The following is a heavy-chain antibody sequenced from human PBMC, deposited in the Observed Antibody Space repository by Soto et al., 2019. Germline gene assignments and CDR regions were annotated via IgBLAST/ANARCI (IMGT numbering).Heavy chain of an antibody. D-gene: IGHD3-22*01. CDR3: ARTGSYYYDSSGYFWPAFDI. V-gene: IGHV4-39*01. Sequence: PSETLSLTCTVSGGSINSSNYYWGWIHQPPGKGLEWIGSIYYSGSNYYNPSLKTRVSIFVDTSKNQFSLKLSSVTAADTAVYYCARTGSYYYDSSGYFWPAFDIWGQGTMVTVSS. CDR1: GGSINSSNYY. J-gene: IGHJ3*02. CDR2: IYYSGSN.